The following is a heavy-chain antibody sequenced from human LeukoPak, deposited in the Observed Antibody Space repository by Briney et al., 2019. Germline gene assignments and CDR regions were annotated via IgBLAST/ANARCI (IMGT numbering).Heavy chain of an antibody. CDR3: ARGRVPAAALPYYGMDV. CDR1: GFTFSSYS. Sequence: PGGSQRLSCAASGFTFSSYSMNWVRQAPGKGLEWVSSISSSSSYIYYADSVKGRFTISRDNAKNSLYLQMNSLRAEDTAVYYCARGRVPAAALPYYGMDVWGQGTTVTVSS. J-gene: IGHJ6*02. D-gene: IGHD2-2*01. V-gene: IGHV3-21*01. CDR2: ISSSSSYI.